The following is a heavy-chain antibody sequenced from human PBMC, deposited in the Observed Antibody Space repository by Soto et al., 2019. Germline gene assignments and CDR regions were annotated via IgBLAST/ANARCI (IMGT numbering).Heavy chain of an antibody. CDR2: ISYDGSNK. V-gene: IGHV3-30*18. J-gene: IGHJ6*02. Sequence: GGSLRLSCAASGFTFSSYCMHWVRPAPGKGLEWVAVISYDGSNKYYADSVKGRFTISRDNSKNTLYLQMNSLRAEDTAVYYCAKDRGSSWYYYYGMDVWGQGTTVTVSS. CDR3: AKDRGSSWYYYYGMDV. D-gene: IGHD6-13*01. CDR1: GFTFSSYC.